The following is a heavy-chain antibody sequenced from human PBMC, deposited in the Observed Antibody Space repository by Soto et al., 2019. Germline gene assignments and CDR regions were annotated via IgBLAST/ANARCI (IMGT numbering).Heavy chain of an antibody. CDR2: INHSGST. CDR1: GGSFSGYY. Sequence: SSETLSLTCAVYGGSFSGYYWSWIRQPPGKGLEWIGEINHSGSTNYNPSLKSRVTISVDTSKNQFSLKLSSVTAADTAVYYCERIGYYYYYMDVWGKGTTVTVSS. V-gene: IGHV4-34*01. J-gene: IGHJ6*03. CDR3: ERIGYYYYYMDV.